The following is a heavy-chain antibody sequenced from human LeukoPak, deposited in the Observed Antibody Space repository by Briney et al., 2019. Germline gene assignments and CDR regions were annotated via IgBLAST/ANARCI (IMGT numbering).Heavy chain of an antibody. J-gene: IGHJ6*02. Sequence: SETLSLTCTVSGGSISSHYWSWIRQPPGKGLEWIGYMYYSGSTNYNPSFKSRVTMSGDTSKNELSLKLSSVTAADTAVYYCTRMNGDYGFRNYFYYGWTSGAKGPRSPFP. CDR2: MYYSGST. D-gene: IGHD4-17*01. V-gene: IGHV4-59*08. CDR3: TRMNGDYGFRNYFYYGWTS. CDR1: GGSISSHY.